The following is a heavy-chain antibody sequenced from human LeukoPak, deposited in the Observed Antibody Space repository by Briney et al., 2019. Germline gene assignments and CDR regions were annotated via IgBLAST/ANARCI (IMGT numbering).Heavy chain of an antibody. V-gene: IGHV4-59*08. CDR1: GGSISSYY. Sequence: SETLSLTCTVSGGSISSYYWSWIRQPPGKGLEWIGYIYYSGSTNYNPSLKSRVTISVDTSKNQFSLKLSSVTAADTAVYYCARRGSSWYDWSANWFDPWGQGTLVTVSS. CDR3: ARRGSSWYDWSANWFDP. D-gene: IGHD6-13*01. CDR2: IYYSGST. J-gene: IGHJ5*02.